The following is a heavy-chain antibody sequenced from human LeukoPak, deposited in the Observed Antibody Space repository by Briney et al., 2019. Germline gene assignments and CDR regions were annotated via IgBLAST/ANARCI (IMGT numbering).Heavy chain of an antibody. V-gene: IGHV4-59*01. D-gene: IGHD3-16*01. Sequence: PSETLSLTCTVSGGSISSYYWSWIRQPPGKGLEWIGYIYYSGSTNYNPSLKSRVTISVDTSKNQFSLKLSSVTAADTAVYYCARGEVGDHAFDIWGQGTMVTVSS. CDR1: GGSISSYY. J-gene: IGHJ3*02. CDR2: IYYSGST. CDR3: ARGEVGDHAFDI.